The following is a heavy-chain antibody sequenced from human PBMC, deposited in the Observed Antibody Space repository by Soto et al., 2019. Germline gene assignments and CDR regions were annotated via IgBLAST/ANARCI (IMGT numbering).Heavy chain of an antibody. D-gene: IGHD3-16*01. J-gene: IGHJ6*02. Sequence: QVTLKESDPVLVKPTETLTLTCTVSGFSLSNPRVGVNWIRQPPGKALEWLAHIFSKDEKSYSTSVKRSLTIAKDTSKSQVVLTMTNLDPVDTATYYCARGLMGVGLDVWGQGTTVTVSS. CDR1: GFSLSNPRVG. CDR2: IFSKDEK. V-gene: IGHV2-26*01. CDR3: ARGLMGVGLDV.